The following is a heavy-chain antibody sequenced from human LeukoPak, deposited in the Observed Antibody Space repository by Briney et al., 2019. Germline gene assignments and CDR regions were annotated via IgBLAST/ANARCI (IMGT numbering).Heavy chain of an antibody. Sequence: GGSLRLSCAASGFTFSSYAMSWVRQAPGKGLEWVSAISGSGGSTYYADSVKGRFTISRDNSKNTLYLQVNSLRAEDTAVYYCAKSNRIYYYYGMDVWGQGTTVTVSS. CDR2: ISGSGGST. J-gene: IGHJ6*02. CDR3: AKSNRIYYYYGMDV. V-gene: IGHV3-23*01. CDR1: GFTFSSYA.